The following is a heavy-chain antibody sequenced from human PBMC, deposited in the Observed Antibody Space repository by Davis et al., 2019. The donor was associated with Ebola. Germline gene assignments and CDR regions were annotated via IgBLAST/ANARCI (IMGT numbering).Heavy chain of an antibody. CDR1: GFTFSSYA. Sequence: GESLKISCAASGFTFSSYAMHWVRQAPGQRLEWMGWINAGNGNTKYSQKFQGRVTITRDTSASTAYMELSSLRSEDTAVYYCARDEQYGRGNWNYGVFDYWGQGTLVTVSS. V-gene: IGHV1-3*01. CDR2: INAGNGNT. J-gene: IGHJ4*02. CDR3: ARDEQYGRGNWNYGVFDY. D-gene: IGHD1-7*01.